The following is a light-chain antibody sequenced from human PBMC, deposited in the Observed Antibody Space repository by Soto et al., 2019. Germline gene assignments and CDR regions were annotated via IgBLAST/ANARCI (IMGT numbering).Light chain of an antibody. CDR3: TQYASSPLT. J-gene: IGKJ4*01. CDR1: QSVGRNY. CDR2: AAS. V-gene: IGKV3-20*01. Sequence: EIVLTQSPGTLSLSPGERATLSCRASQSVGRNYLAWYQQKPGQAPRLLFHAASNRATGIPDRFSGSGSGTDIILTISRLEPEDFAVYYCTQYASSPLTFGGGTKVEIK.